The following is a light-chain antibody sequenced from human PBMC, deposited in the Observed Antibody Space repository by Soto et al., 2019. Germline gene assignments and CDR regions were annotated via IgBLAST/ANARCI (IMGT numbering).Light chain of an antibody. CDR2: AAS. CDR3: QQLNSYPIT. CDR1: HGISNY. Sequence: DIQLTQSPSFLSASVGVRVAITCRASHGISNYLAWYRQKPGKAPKLLIYAASTLQSGVPSSFSGSGSGTEFTLTISSLQPEDFATYYCQQLNSYPITFGQGTRLEIK. J-gene: IGKJ5*01. V-gene: IGKV1-9*01.